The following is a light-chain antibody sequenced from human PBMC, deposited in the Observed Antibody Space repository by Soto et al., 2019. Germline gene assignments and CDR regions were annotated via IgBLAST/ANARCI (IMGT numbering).Light chain of an antibody. CDR1: QGISSF. CDR2: GAS. J-gene: IGKJ3*01. CDR3: QQLNSFPIP. V-gene: IGKV1-9*01. Sequence: IQLTQSPSSLSASVGDRVTITCRASQGISSFLAWYQQKPGQAPKLLIYGASTLQSGVPSRFSGSRSGTDFTLTSGSLQPEDFATYYCQQLNSFPIPFGPGTKVDIK.